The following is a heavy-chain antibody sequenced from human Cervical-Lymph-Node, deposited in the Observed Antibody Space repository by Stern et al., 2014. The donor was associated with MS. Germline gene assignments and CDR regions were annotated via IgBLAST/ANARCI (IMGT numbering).Heavy chain of an antibody. Sequence: QVQLVQSGAEVKKPGASVKVSCKASGYTFTDYYMHWVRQAPGQGLEWMGWINPKNGGTVYAQKYRGRVTMTRDTSIATSYMELSSLTSDDSAFYYCAKEKQYTYGLDYWGQGTLVTVSS. CDR3: AKEKQYTYGLDY. J-gene: IGHJ4*02. CDR2: INPKNGGT. V-gene: IGHV1-2*02. CDR1: GYTFTDYY. D-gene: IGHD5-18*01.